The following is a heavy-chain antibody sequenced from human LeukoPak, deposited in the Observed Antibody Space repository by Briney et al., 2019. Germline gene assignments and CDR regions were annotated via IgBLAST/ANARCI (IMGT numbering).Heavy chain of an antibody. CDR2: IKQDGSEK. D-gene: IGHD1-26*01. V-gene: IGHV3-7*02. CDR3: ARGTGYSVFDI. J-gene: IGHJ3*02. Sequence: PGWSVRLSCSASGFTFSSFWMSWVRQAPCKGLECVAKIKQDGSEKYYVDCVKGRFTISRDNAKNTVYLQINSLRAEDTAVYYCARGTGYSVFDIWGQGTMVTVSS. CDR1: GFTFSSFW.